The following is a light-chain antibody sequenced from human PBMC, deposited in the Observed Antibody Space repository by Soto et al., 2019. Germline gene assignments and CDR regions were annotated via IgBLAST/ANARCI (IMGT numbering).Light chain of an antibody. Sequence: QSVLTQAPSASGTHGQRVTISCSGSNSNLGSNTVSWYQQVPGTAPKVLIYNNDQRPSGVPDRLSGSKSGTSASLAIGGLHSEDEADYYCAEWYGSLNGWVFGGGTKVTV. CDR1: NSNLGSNT. V-gene: IGLV1-44*01. J-gene: IGLJ3*02. CDR2: NND. CDR3: AEWYGSLNGWV.